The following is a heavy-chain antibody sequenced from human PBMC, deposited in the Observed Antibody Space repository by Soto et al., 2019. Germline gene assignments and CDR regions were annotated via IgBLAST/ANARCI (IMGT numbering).Heavy chain of an antibody. V-gene: IGHV3-30*04. D-gene: IGHD3-22*01. CDR3: ARGLVVVITRDWFDP. J-gene: IGHJ5*02. Sequence: GGSLRLSCAASGLTFSNYAMHWARQAPGKGLEWVAVISDDGMNKDYADSVKGQFTISRDNSKNMLYMQMNSLRPEDTAVYYCARGLVVVITRDWFDPWGQGTLVTVSS. CDR2: ISDDGMNK. CDR1: GLTFSNYA.